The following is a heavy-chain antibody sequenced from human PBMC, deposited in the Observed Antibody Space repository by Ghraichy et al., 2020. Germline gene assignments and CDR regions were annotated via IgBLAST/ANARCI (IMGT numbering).Heavy chain of an antibody. CDR1: GGSISSSSYY. CDR2: IYYSGST. Sequence: SETLSLTCTVSGGSISSSSYYWGWIRQPPGKGLEWIGSIYYSGSTYYNPSLKSRVTISVDTSKNQFSLKLSSVTAADTAVYYCARHCLHASIAARDCNDAFDIWGQGTMVTVSS. V-gene: IGHV4-39*01. CDR3: ARHCLHASIAARDCNDAFDI. D-gene: IGHD6-6*01. J-gene: IGHJ3*02.